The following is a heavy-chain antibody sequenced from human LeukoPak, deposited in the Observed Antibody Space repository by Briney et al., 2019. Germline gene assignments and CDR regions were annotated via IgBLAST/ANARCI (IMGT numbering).Heavy chain of an antibody. CDR3: ARSAVGMRFDS. CDR2: INTGNGNT. V-gene: IGHV1-3*03. D-gene: IGHD6-13*01. CDR1: GYTFTGYY. J-gene: IGHJ5*01. Sequence: GASVKVSCKASGYTFTGYYMHWVRQAPGQGLEWMGWINTGNGNTKYSQEFQGRVTFTRDTSASTAYMELSSLKSKDVAVYYCARSAVGMRFDSWGQGTLVTVSS.